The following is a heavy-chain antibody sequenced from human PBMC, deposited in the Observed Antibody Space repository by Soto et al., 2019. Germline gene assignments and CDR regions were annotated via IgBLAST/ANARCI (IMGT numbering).Heavy chain of an antibody. D-gene: IGHD5-18*01. Sequence: PGGSLRLSCAASGVTFDDYAMYWVRQVLGKGLEWVSSISWNSGNIDYADSVKGRFTTSRDNAENSLYLQMNSLRPEDTALYYCARSKGGYSYGTPFDYWGQGTLVTVSS. V-gene: IGHV3-9*01. CDR3: ARSKGGYSYGTPFDY. CDR1: GVTFDDYA. CDR2: ISWNSGNI. J-gene: IGHJ4*02.